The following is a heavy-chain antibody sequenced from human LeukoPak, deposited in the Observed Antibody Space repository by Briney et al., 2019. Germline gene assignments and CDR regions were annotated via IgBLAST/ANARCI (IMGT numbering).Heavy chain of an antibody. CDR1: GYTFTDYY. V-gene: IGHV1-2*02. CDR3: ARVSIVGGGLDY. J-gene: IGHJ4*02. CDR2: INPKSGGT. D-gene: IGHD1-26*01. Sequence: ASVKVSCKASGYTFTDYYIHWVRQAPGQGLEWMGWINPKSGGTNYAQKFQGRVTMTRDTSISTAYMELSSLRSDDTAAYYCARVSIVGGGLDYWGQGTLVTVSS.